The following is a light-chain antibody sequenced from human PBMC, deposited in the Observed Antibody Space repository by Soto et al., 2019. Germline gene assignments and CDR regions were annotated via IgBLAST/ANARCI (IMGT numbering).Light chain of an antibody. CDR1: QSVSSSY. J-gene: IGKJ2*01. V-gene: IGKV3-20*01. Sequence: EIVVTQSPGTLSLSPGERATLSCRASQSVSSSYLAWYQQKPGQAPRLLIYGASSRATGIPDRFSGSGSGTDFTLTISGLDPEDFAVYYCQQYGGSPPYTFGQGTKLEIK. CDR2: GAS. CDR3: QQYGGSPPYT.